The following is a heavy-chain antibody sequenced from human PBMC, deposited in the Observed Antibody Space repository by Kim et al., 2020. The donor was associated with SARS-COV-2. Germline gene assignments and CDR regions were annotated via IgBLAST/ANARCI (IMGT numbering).Heavy chain of an antibody. Sequence: GGSLRLSCAASGCTFDDYAMEWVRQAPGKGLEWVAGITWNSGSIGYADSVKGRFAISRDNAKNSLYLQMNSLRTEDTALYYCAGWSYYGMDVWGQGTTVTVSS. D-gene: IGHD6-19*01. CDR2: ITWNSGSI. CDR1: GCTFDDYA. CDR3: AGWSYYGMDV. V-gene: IGHV3-9*01. J-gene: IGHJ6*02.